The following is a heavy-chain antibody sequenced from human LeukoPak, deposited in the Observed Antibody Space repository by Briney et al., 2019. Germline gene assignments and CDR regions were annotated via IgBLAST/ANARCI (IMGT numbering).Heavy chain of an antibody. D-gene: IGHD3-16*01. CDR2: INPNSGGT. V-gene: IGHV1-2*02. J-gene: IGHJ5*02. CDR3: ASTYVAQNWFDP. CDR1: GYTFTGYY. Sequence: ASVKVSCKASGYTFTGYYMHWVRQAPGQGLEWMGWINPNSGGTNYAQKFQGRVTMTRNTSISTAYMELSRLRSDDTAVYYCASTYVAQNWFDPWGQGTLVTVSS.